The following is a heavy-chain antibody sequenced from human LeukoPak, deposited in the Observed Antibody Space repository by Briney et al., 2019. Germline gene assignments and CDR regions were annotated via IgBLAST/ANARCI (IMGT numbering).Heavy chain of an antibody. V-gene: IGHV1-46*01. D-gene: IGHD3-22*01. Sequence: GASVKVSGKASAYTFTNYYMHWVRQAPGQGLEWMGRINPSGGSTSYEQRFQGRVTMTRDTSTSTVYMELTSLRSEDTPVYYCARSWSSGYYFEFWGQGTLVTVSS. J-gene: IGHJ4*02. CDR1: AYTFTNYY. CDR2: INPSGGST. CDR3: ARSWSSGYYFEF.